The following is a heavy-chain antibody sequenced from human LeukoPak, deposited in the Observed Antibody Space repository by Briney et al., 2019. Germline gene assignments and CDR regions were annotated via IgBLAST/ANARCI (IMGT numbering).Heavy chain of an antibody. CDR3: ARADPGTVTFYYYYYMDV. V-gene: IGHV4-38-2*02. CDR1: GYSISSGYY. CDR2: IYHSGST. Sequence: PSEALSLTCTVSGYSISSGYYWGWIRQPPGKGLEWIGSIYHSGSTYYNPSLKSRVTISVDTSKNQFSLKLSSVTAADTAVYYCARADPGTVTFYYYYYMDVWGKGTTVTVSS. J-gene: IGHJ6*03. D-gene: IGHD4-17*01.